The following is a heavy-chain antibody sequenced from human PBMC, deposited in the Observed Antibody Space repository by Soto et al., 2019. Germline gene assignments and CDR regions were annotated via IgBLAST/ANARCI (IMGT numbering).Heavy chain of an antibody. Sequence: ASVKVSCKASGGTFSSYAISWVRQAPGQGLEWMGGIIPIFGTANYAQKFQGRVTITADESTSTAYMELSSLRSEDTAVYYCASQRYYYDSSGYYPYFDYWGQGTLVTVSS. D-gene: IGHD3-22*01. CDR3: ASQRYYYDSSGYYPYFDY. V-gene: IGHV1-69*13. CDR2: IIPIFGTA. J-gene: IGHJ4*02. CDR1: GGTFSSYA.